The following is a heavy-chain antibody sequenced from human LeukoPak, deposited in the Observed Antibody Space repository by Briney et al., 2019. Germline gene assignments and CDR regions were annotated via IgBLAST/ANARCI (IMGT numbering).Heavy chain of an antibody. V-gene: IGHV1-69*05. CDR2: IIPIFGTA. J-gene: IGHJ3*02. CDR3: ARPKDSSGPRTDAFDI. CDR1: GCTFSSYA. Sequence: SVKVSCKASGCTFSSYAISWVRQAPGQGLEWMGGIIPIFGTANYAQKFQGRVTITTDESTSTAYMELSSLRSEDTAVYYCARPKDSSGPRTDAFDIWGQGTMVTVSS. D-gene: IGHD3-22*01.